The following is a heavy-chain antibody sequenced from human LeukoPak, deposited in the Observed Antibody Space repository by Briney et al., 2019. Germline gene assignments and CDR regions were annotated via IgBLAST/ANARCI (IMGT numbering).Heavy chain of an antibody. V-gene: IGHV4-34*01. CDR3: ARTKGYSYGYSYFQH. Sequence: SETLSLTCAVYGGSFSGYYWSWIRQPPGKGLEWIGEINHSGSTNYNPSLKSRVTISVDTSKNQFSLKLSSVTAADTAVYYCARTKGYSYGYSYFQHWGQGTLATVSS. J-gene: IGHJ1*01. D-gene: IGHD5-18*01. CDR2: INHSGST. CDR1: GGSFSGYY.